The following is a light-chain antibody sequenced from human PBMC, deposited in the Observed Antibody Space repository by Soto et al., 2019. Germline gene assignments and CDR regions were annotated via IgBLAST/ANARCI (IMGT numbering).Light chain of an antibody. CDR1: QSVSSSY. CDR2: GAS. CDR3: QQVGNSPDT. Sequence: IVLTQSPGTLSLSPGERATLSCRASQSVSSSYLAWYQQKPGQAPSLLIYGASSRATGIPDRFSGSGSGTNFTLTISRLEAEDFAVYYCQQVGNSPDTVGQGTK. V-gene: IGKV3-20*01. J-gene: IGKJ2*01.